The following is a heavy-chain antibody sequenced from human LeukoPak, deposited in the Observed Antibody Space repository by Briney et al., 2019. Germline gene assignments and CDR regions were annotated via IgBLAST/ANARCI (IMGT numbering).Heavy chain of an antibody. J-gene: IGHJ4*02. CDR2: VSTYNDKK. Sequence: ASVEVSCKTSGYRFTSYGISWVRQAPGQGLEWMGWVSTYNDKKDYAQKFQGRVIMTTDTSTTTAYMELGSLRSDDTAVYYCARHSGSYAFDYWGQGTLVTVSS. CDR1: GYRFTSYG. V-gene: IGHV1-18*01. D-gene: IGHD1-26*01. CDR3: ARHSGSYAFDY.